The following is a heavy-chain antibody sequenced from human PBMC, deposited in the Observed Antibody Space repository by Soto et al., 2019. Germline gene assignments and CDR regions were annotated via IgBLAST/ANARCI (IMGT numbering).Heavy chain of an antibody. V-gene: IGHV1-18*04. Sequence: ASVKVSCKASGYTFTSYGISWVRQAPGQGLEWMGWISAYNGNTNYAQKLQGRVTMTTDTCTSTAYMELRSLRSDDTAVYYCAREGCTNGVCYTPYYYYYGMDVWGQGTTVTVSS. CDR2: ISAYNGNT. J-gene: IGHJ6*02. CDR1: GYTFTSYG. CDR3: AREGCTNGVCYTPYYYYYGMDV. D-gene: IGHD2-8*01.